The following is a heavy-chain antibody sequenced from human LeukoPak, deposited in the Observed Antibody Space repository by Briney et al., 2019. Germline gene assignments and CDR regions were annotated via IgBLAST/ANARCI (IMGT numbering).Heavy chain of an antibody. J-gene: IGHJ4*02. CDR1: GGSISSYY. D-gene: IGHD4-17*01. Sequence: SETLSLTCTVSGGSISSYYWSWIRQPPGKGLEWIGSIYHSGSTYYNPSLKSRVTISVDTSKNQFSLKLSSVTAADTAVYYCARMSPRLRRLTLTTTKGFDYWGQGTLVTVSS. CDR3: ARMSPRLRRLTLTTTKGFDY. V-gene: IGHV4-59*04. CDR2: IYHSGST.